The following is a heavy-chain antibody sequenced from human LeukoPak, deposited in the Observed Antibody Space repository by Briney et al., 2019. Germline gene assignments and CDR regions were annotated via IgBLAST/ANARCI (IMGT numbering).Heavy chain of an antibody. CDR1: GFTVSSNY. Sequence: TGGSLRLSCAASGFTVSSNYMSWVRQAPGKGLEWVSVIYSGGSTYYADSVKGRFTISRDNSKNTLYLQMNSLRAEDTAVYYCARAGQWLAIDCWGQGTLVTVSS. D-gene: IGHD6-19*01. CDR3: ARAGQWLAIDC. V-gene: IGHV3-66*01. J-gene: IGHJ4*02. CDR2: IYSGGST.